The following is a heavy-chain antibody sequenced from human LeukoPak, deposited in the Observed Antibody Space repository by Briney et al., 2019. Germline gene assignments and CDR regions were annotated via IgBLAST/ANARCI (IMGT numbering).Heavy chain of an antibody. Sequence: SWGSLRLSCAASGFTFSSYGMSWVRQAPGKGLEWVSAINGSGGSTYYADSVKGRFTISRDNSKNSLYLQMNSLRGEDTAVYYCARARGCGSSRCNNFDYWGQGTLVTVSS. CDR2: INGSGGST. CDR3: ARARGCGSSRCNNFDY. J-gene: IGHJ4*02. CDR1: GFTFSSYG. V-gene: IGHV3-23*01. D-gene: IGHD2-2*01.